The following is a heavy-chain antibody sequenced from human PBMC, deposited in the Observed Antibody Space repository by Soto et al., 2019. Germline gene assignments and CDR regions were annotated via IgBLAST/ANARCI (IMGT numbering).Heavy chain of an antibody. Sequence: EVQLLESGGGVVQPGGSLRLSCAASGFTFSSYAMSWVRQAPGKGLEWVSVVSGSAGSTYYADSVKGRFTISRDNSKNTLYLQMNSLRAEDTAVYYCAKDASSGITSFDSWGRGTVVTVSS. V-gene: IGHV3-23*01. CDR2: VSGSAGST. CDR3: AKDASSGITSFDS. CDR1: GFTFSSYA. D-gene: IGHD3-3*01. J-gene: IGHJ2*01.